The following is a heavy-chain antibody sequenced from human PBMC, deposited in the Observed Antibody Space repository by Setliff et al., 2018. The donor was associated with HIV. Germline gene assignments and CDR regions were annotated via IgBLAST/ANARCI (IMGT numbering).Heavy chain of an antibody. D-gene: IGHD3-22*01. Sequence: KPSETLSLTCTVSGGPISSNSYYWGWFRQPPGKGLEWIGSIYYSGSTYYTPSLKSRVTISVDTSQNQFSLRLSSVTASDTAVYYCARQAIFGYYDSSGYLDYWGQGTLVTV. CDR1: GGPISSNSYY. V-gene: IGHV4-39*01. CDR2: IYYSGST. J-gene: IGHJ4*02. CDR3: ARQAIFGYYDSSGYLDY.